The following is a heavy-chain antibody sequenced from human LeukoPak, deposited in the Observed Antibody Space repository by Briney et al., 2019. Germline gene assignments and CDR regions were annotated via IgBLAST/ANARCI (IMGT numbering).Heavy chain of an antibody. D-gene: IGHD2-15*01. CDR2: INHSGST. CDR3: GRAYCSSGSCYIDY. J-gene: IGHJ4*02. V-gene: IGHV4-34*01. CDR1: GGSFSGYY. Sequence: SETLSLTCAVSGGSFSGYYWSWIRQPPGKGLEWIGEINHSGSTNYNPSLKSRVTISVDTSKNQFSLKLSSVTAADTAVYYCGRAYCSSGSCYIDYWGQGTLVTVSS.